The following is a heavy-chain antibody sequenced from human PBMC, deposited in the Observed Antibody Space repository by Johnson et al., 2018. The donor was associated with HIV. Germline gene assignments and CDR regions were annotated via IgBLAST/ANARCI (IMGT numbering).Heavy chain of an antibody. D-gene: IGHD3-10*01. CDR3: AKDRYSYGSGAGIDAFDI. V-gene: IGHV3-30-3*01. CDR1: GFTFSSYA. Sequence: QELLVESGGGVVQPGRSLRLSCAASGFTFSSYAMHWVRQAPGKGLEWVAVISYDGSNKYYADSVKGRFTISRDNSKNTLYLQMNSLRAEDTALYYCAKDRYSYGSGAGIDAFDIWGQGTMVTVSS. J-gene: IGHJ3*02. CDR2: ISYDGSNK.